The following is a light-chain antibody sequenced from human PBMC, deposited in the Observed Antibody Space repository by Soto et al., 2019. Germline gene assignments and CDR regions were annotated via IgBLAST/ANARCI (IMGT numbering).Light chain of an antibody. V-gene: IGKV1-5*01. Sequence: DIQVTQSPSTLSASVGDRVTITCRASQSISSWLAWYQQKPGKAPKLLIYDASRLESGVPSRFSGSGSGTEFTLTISSLQPDDFATYYCQQYNSYSWTFGQGTTVEIK. J-gene: IGKJ1*01. CDR1: QSISSW. CDR3: QQYNSYSWT. CDR2: DAS.